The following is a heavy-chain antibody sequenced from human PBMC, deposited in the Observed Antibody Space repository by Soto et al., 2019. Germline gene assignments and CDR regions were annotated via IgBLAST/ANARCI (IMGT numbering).Heavy chain of an antibody. V-gene: IGHV3-21*06. CDR2: ISSSSSYK. D-gene: IGHD3-10*01. CDR3: ARGFYGYYYFDY. Sequence: EVQLVESGGGLVKPGGSLRLSCAASGFTFSSYSMNWVRQAPGKGLEWVSSISSSSSYKSYVDSVKGRFTISRDNAKNSLYLQMNSLRAEDTAVYYCARGFYGYYYFDYWGQGTLVTVSS. CDR1: GFTFSSYS. J-gene: IGHJ4*02.